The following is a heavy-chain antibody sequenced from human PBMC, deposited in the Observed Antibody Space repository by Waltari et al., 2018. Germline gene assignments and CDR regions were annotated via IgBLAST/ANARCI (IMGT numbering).Heavy chain of an antibody. CDR1: GGSIISATYY. J-gene: IGHJ4*02. D-gene: IGHD3-22*01. Sequence: QLQLQESGPGLVKPSETLSLTCTVSGGSIISATYYWGWLRQPPGKGLEWIGSMYYSGGTSYNPSLKSRVNVSVDTSKNQFSLKLNSVTAAETAVYYCAREYYYDTRWIDYWGQGTQVTVSS. V-gene: IGHV4-39*07. CDR3: AREYYYDTRWIDY. CDR2: MYYSGGT.